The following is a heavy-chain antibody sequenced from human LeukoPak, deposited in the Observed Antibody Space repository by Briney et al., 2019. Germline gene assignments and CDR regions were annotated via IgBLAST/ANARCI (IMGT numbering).Heavy chain of an antibody. Sequence: GGSLRLSCVPSGFTFGTYWMNWVRQSPGKGLEWVATIKEDGSEKYYMDSVKGRFTISRDNAKSSLYLQINCLRVEDTAVYYCARGGYRFGPNYWGQGTLVSVSS. CDR2: IKEDGSEK. CDR1: GFTFGTYW. J-gene: IGHJ4*02. V-gene: IGHV3-7*03. D-gene: IGHD5-18*01. CDR3: ARGGYRFGPNY.